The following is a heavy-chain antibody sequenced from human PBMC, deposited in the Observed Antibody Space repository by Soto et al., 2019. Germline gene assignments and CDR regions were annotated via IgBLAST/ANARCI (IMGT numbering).Heavy chain of an antibody. D-gene: IGHD3-10*01. CDR3: ARVFSMARGAPLGY. CDR2: INPNSGDT. CDR1: GYTFTAYN. Sequence: ASVKVSCKASGYTFTAYNIHWVRQAPGQGLEWMGWINPNSGDTKYAQKFEGRVTMTRDTSTSTAYMELSGLRSDDTAVYYCARVFSMARGAPLGYRGQGALVTVSS. J-gene: IGHJ4*02. V-gene: IGHV1-2*02.